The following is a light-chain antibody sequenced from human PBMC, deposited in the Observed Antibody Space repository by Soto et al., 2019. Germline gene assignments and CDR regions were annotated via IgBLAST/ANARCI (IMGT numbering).Light chain of an antibody. CDR2: DVT. V-gene: IGLV2-11*01. CDR1: SSDVGGYDF. J-gene: IGLJ3*02. CDR3: CSYAGSYILAV. Sequence: QSVLTQPRSVSGSPGQSVTISCTGTSSDVGGYDFVSWYQQHPGKAPKLMIYDVTKRPSGVPDRFSGSKSGNSASLTISGLQAEDEADYYCCSYAGSYILAVFGGGTKVTV.